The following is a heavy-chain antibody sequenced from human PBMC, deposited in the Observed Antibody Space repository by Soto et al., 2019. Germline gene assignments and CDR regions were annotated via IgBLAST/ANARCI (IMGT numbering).Heavy chain of an antibody. V-gene: IGHV3-9*01. Sequence: EVHLVESGGGLVQPGRSLRLSCAASGFRFDEYAMHWVRQAPGKGLEWVSGITSNSGKAAFADSVKGRFTISRDNAKNSLYLQMNSLRPEDTALYFCAKIRRSDYQGFDYWGRGTLVTVSS. CDR1: GFRFDEYA. J-gene: IGHJ4*02. CDR2: ITSNSGKA. CDR3: AKIRRSDYQGFDY. D-gene: IGHD4-17*01.